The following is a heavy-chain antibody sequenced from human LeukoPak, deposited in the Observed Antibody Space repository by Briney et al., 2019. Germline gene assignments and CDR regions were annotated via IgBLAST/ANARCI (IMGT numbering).Heavy chain of an antibody. CDR1: GGTFSSYA. V-gene: IGHV1-18*01. CDR2: ISAYNGNT. D-gene: IGHD3-22*01. J-gene: IGHJ4*02. Sequence: ASVKVSCKASGGTFSSYAISWVRQAPGQGLEWMGWISAYNGNTNYAQKLQGRVTMTTDTSTSTAYMELRSLRSDDTAVYYCAREQRDYYDSSGARGGSDYWGQGTLVTVSS. CDR3: AREQRDYYDSSGARGGSDY.